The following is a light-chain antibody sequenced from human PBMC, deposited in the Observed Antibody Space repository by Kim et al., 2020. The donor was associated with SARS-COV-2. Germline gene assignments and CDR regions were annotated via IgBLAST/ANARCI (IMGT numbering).Light chain of an antibody. CDR3: QQSYSTPLT. CDR2: AAS. Sequence: SAFVGDRVTITCRASQSINSYLNWYQQKPGRAPNVLIYAASSLQSGVPSRFSGSGFGTDFTLTISSLQPEDFATYYCQQSYSTPLTFGGGTKLEI. CDR1: QSINSY. V-gene: IGKV1-39*01. J-gene: IGKJ4*01.